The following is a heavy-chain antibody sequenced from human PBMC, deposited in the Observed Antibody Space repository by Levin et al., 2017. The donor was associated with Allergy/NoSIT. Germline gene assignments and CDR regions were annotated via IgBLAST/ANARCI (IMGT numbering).Heavy chain of an antibody. D-gene: IGHD6-13*01. V-gene: IGHV3-9*01. Sequence: PGGSLRLSCAASGFTFDDYAMHWVRQAPGKGLEWVSGISWNSGSIGYADSVKGRFTISRDNAKNSLYLQMNSLRAEDTALYYCAYSSSWYYFDYWGQGTLVTVSS. CDR1: GFTFDDYA. CDR3: AYSSSWYYFDY. J-gene: IGHJ4*02. CDR2: ISWNSGSI.